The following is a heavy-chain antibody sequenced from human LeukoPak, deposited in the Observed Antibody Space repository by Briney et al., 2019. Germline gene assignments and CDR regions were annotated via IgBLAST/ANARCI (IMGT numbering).Heavy chain of an antibody. CDR2: IDWDDDK. J-gene: IGHJ4*02. CDR3: ARSPGFGSYVLGYFDY. D-gene: IGHD1-26*01. CDR1: GFSLSTSGMC. Sequence: ESGPTLVNPTQTLTLTCTLSGFSLSTSGMCVSWIRQPPGKALEWLARIDWDDDKYYSTSLKTRLTISKDTSKNQVVLTMTNMDPVDTATYYCARSPGFGSYVLGYFDYWGQGTLVTVSS. V-gene: IGHV2-70*11.